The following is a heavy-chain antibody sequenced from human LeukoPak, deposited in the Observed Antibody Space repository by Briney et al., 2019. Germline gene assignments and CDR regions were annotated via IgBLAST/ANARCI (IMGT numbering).Heavy chain of an antibody. V-gene: IGHV1-18*01. CDR2: ISAYNGNT. J-gene: IGHJ6*02. D-gene: IGHD4-11*01. Sequence: ASVKVSCKASGYTFTSYGISWVRQAPGQGLEWMGWISAYNGNTNYAQKLRGRVTMTTDTSTSTAYMELRSLRSDDTAVYYCARDPRTTIDYYYYGMDVWGQGTTVTVSS. CDR3: ARDPRTTIDYYYYGMDV. CDR1: GYTFTSYG.